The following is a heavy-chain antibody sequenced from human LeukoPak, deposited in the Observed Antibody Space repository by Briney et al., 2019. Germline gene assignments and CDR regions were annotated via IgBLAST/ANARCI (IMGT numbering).Heavy chain of an antibody. CDR1: GFIFSSFA. D-gene: IGHD2-15*01. V-gene: IGHV3-23*01. CDR2: TSGSGGST. CDR3: AKVFCSGGSGCFDY. Sequence: GGSLSLSCAASGFIFSSFAMSWVRQAPGKGLEWVSATSGSGGSTYYAVSVKGRFTISRDNSKNTLYLKMNSLRAADTAVYYCAKVFCSGGSGCFDYWGQGTLVTVSS. J-gene: IGHJ4*02.